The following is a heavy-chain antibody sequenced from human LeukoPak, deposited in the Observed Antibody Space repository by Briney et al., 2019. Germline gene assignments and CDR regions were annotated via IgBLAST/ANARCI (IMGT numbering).Heavy chain of an antibody. D-gene: IGHD3-22*01. Sequence: GGSLRLSRAASGFTFSSYGMHWVRQAPGKGLEWVSYISSSSSTIYYADSVKGRFTISRDNAKNSLYLQMNSLRAEDTAVYYCAREGYYDSSGYNFDYWGQGTLVTVSS. CDR3: AREGYYDSSGYNFDY. CDR2: ISSSSSTI. V-gene: IGHV3-48*01. CDR1: GFTFSSYG. J-gene: IGHJ4*02.